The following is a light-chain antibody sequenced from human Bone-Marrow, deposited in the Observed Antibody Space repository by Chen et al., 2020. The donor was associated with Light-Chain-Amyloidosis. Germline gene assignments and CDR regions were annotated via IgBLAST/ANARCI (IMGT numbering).Light chain of an antibody. J-gene: IGLJ2*01. CDR2: RDT. V-gene: IGLV3-25*03. CDR1: DLPTKY. CDR3: QSADSSGTYEVI. Sequence: SYELTQPPSVSVSPGQTARFTCSGDDLPTKYAYWYQQKPGQAPVLVIHRDTERPSGISERFSGYSSGTTATLTNSGVQAEDEADYHCQSADSSGTYEVICGGGTKLTVL.